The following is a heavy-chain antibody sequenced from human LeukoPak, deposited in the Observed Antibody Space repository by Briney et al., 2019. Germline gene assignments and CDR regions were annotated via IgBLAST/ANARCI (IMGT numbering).Heavy chain of an antibody. CDR3: ASGKYRYGDNWFDP. V-gene: IGHV3-30*03. Sequence: GGSLRLSCAASGFTFSSYGMHWVRQAPGKGLEWVATISYDGSNKYYTDSVKGRFTISRDNSKNTLYLQMNSLRAEDTAVYFCASGKYRYGDNWFDPWGQGTLVTVSS. CDR1: GFTFSSYG. CDR2: ISYDGSNK. D-gene: IGHD5-18*01. J-gene: IGHJ5*02.